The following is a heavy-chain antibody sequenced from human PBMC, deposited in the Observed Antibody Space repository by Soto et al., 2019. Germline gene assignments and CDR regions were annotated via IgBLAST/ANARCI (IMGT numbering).Heavy chain of an antibody. Sequence: SENLSLTCTLSRRSISTSCYYWEWIGQPPGRGLEWIGNIYYSGSTYYNPSLKSRVAISVDTSKNQFSLKLSSVTAADTAVYYCACIFSGGYGYGFYYYGMDVWGQGTTVT. CDR1: RRSISTSCYY. CDR2: IYYSGST. CDR3: ACIFSGGYGYGFYYYGMDV. V-gene: IGHV4-39*01. D-gene: IGHD5-18*01. J-gene: IGHJ6*02.